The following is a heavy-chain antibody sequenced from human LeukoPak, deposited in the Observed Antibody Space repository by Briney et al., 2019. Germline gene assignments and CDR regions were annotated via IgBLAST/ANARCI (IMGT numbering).Heavy chain of an antibody. CDR3: ARAGYTISSYRFDY. J-gene: IGHJ4*02. Sequence: PSETLSLTCSVSGGSINSYWWSWIRQPAGKGPEFIGRIYTTGMTNYNPSLKSRVSMSVDTSKNKFSLELRSVTAADTAVYFCARAGYTISSYRFDYWGQGALVTVSS. D-gene: IGHD3-16*02. CDR1: GGSINSYW. CDR2: IYTTGMT. V-gene: IGHV4-4*07.